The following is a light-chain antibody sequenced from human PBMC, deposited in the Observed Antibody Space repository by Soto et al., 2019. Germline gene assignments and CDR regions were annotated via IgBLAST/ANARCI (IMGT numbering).Light chain of an antibody. Sequence: EIVMTQSPATLSVSPGERATLSCRASQGVSISLAWFQQKPGQSPRLLIYGASTRATGIPARFSGSGSGTEFTLTISSLQSEDFAVYYCQQYNDWPPGYTFGQGTK. J-gene: IGKJ2*01. CDR2: GAS. CDR1: QGVSIS. CDR3: QQYNDWPPGYT. V-gene: IGKV3-15*01.